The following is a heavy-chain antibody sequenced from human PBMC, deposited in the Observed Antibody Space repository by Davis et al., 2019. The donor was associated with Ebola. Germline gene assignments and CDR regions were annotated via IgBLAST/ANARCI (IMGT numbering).Heavy chain of an antibody. CDR3: ARDRYYTIDV. J-gene: IGHJ6*02. V-gene: IGHV3-21*01. CDR1: GFTFSSYS. D-gene: IGHD3-10*01. CDR2: ISSSSSYI. Sequence: GGSLRLSCAASGFTFSSYSMNWVRQAPGKGLEWVSSISSSSSYIYYAAPVKGRFTISRDNAKNTLYLQMNSLRAEDTAVYYCARDRYYTIDVWGQGATVTVSS.